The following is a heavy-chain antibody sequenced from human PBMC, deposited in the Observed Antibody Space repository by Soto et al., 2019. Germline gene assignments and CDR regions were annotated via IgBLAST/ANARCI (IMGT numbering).Heavy chain of an antibody. Sequence: PGESLKISCKGSGYSFTSYWISWVRQMPGKGLEWLGRIDPSDSYTNYSPSFQGHVTISADKSISTAYLQWSSLKASDTAMYYCARRERTGYSSSWDYYYGMDVWGQGTTVTVSS. CDR2: IDPSDSYT. CDR1: GYSFTSYW. J-gene: IGHJ6*02. V-gene: IGHV5-10-1*01. CDR3: ARRERTGYSSSWDYYYGMDV. D-gene: IGHD6-13*01.